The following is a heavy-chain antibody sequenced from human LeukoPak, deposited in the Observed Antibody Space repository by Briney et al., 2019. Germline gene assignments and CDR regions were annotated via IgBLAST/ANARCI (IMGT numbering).Heavy chain of an antibody. CDR3: ASSVGATQDYYYGMDV. CDR2: IYSGGNT. J-gene: IGHJ6*02. CDR1: GFTVSSNY. V-gene: IGHV3-53*04. D-gene: IGHD1-26*01. Sequence: GGSLRLSCAASGFTVSSNYMSWVRQAPGKGLEWVSVIYSGGNTYYADSVKGRFTISRHNSKNTLYLQMNSLRAEDTAVYYCASSVGATQDYYYGMDVWGQGTTVTVSS.